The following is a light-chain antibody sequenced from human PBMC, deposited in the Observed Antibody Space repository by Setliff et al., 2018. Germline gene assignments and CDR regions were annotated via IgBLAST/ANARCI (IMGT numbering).Light chain of an antibody. CDR3: SSYTNTNTEV. J-gene: IGLJ2*01. Sequence: QSALTQPASVSGSPGQSIAISCTGTSNDIGGFDYVSWYQQYPGKAPKFIIWDVNNRPSGVSDRFFGSKSGNTASLTISGLQAEDEADYYCSSYTNTNTEVFGGGTQRTVL. V-gene: IGLV2-14*01. CDR2: DVN. CDR1: SNDIGGFDY.